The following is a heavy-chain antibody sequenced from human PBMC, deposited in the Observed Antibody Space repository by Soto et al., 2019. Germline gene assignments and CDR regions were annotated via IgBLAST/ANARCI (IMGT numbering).Heavy chain of an antibody. CDR1: GGSISSCY. Sequence: SETLSLTCTVSGGSISSCYWSWIRQTPGQGLAWIAYISYSGSTNYNPSLKSRVPISVDTSKNQFSLKLSSSTPSDPAVVHCPRCVITGVKRYYYYYRYVWGKGTTVTVSS. CDR3: PRCVITGVKRYYYYYRYV. CDR2: ISYSGST. J-gene: IGHJ6*03. V-gene: IGHV4-59*01. D-gene: IGHD1-20*01.